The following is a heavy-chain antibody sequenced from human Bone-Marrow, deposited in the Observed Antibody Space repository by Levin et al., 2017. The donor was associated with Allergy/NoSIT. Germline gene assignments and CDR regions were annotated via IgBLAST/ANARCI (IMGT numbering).Heavy chain of an antibody. D-gene: IGHD6-19*01. V-gene: IGHV2-5*02. CDR1: GFSLSTTGVS. CDR2: IYWDDDK. J-gene: IGHJ4*02. CDR3: ARRAYSSGWYDY. Sequence: GSGPTLVKPTQTLTLTCTFSGFSLSTTGVSVGWIRQPPGKALEWLALIYWDDDKRYRPSLKSRLSITKDNSKNQVILTMTNLDPVDTGTYFCARRAYSSGWYDYWGQGTLVTVSS.